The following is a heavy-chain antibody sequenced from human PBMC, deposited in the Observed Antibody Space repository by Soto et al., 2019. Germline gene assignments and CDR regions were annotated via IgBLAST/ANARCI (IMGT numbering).Heavy chain of an antibody. J-gene: IGHJ6*02. Sequence: ASVKVSCKASGYTFTGYYMYWVRQAPGQGLEWMGWINPNSGGTNYAQKFQGWVTMTRDTSISTAYMELSRLRSDDTAVYYCARDIAVDYYYGMDVWGQGTTVTVSS. CDR1: GYTFTGYY. CDR2: INPNSGGT. CDR3: ARDIAVDYYYGMDV. V-gene: IGHV1-2*04. D-gene: IGHD6-19*01.